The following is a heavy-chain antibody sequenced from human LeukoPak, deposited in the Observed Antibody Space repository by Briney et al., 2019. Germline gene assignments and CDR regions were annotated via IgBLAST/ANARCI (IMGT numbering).Heavy chain of an antibody. CDR3: ARNLNSGSYYYFNY. J-gene: IGHJ4*02. Sequence: GGSLRLSCAASGFTFSSYAMSWVRQAPGKGLEWVSAISGSGGSTYYADSVKGRFTISRDNSMNTLSLQMNILRPEDAALYYCARNLNSGSYYYFNYWGQGTLVTVSS. CDR2: ISGSGGST. CDR1: GFTFSSYA. V-gene: IGHV3-23*01. D-gene: IGHD1-26*01.